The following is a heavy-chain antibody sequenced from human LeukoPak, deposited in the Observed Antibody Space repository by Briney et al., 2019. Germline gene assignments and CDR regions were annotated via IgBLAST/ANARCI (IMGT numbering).Heavy chain of an antibody. Sequence: GGSLRLSCAASGFTFSSYEMNWVRQAPGKGLEWVSYISSSGSTIYYADSVKGRFTISRDNAKNSLFLQMNSLRAEDTAVYYCARVYGSGSYYYWGQGTLVTVSS. CDR1: GFTFSSYE. J-gene: IGHJ4*02. CDR3: ARVYGSGSYYY. CDR2: ISSSGSTI. V-gene: IGHV3-48*03. D-gene: IGHD3-10*01.